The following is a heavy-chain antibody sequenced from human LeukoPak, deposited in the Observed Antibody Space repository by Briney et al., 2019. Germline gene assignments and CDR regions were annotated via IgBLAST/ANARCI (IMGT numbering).Heavy chain of an antibody. D-gene: IGHD4-17*01. CDR2: IYSGGST. CDR1: GFTVSSNY. Sequence: PGGSLRLSCAASGFTVSSNYMSWVRQAPGKGLEWVSVIYSGGSTYYADSVKGRFTISRDNSKNTLYLQMNSLRAEDTAVYYCAIGTPYGDYSDDAFDIWGQGTMVTVSS. CDR3: AIGTPYGDYSDDAFDI. V-gene: IGHV3-66*02. J-gene: IGHJ3*02.